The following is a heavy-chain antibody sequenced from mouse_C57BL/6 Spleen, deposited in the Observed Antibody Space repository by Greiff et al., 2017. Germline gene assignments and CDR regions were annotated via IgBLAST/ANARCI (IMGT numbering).Heavy chain of an antibody. CDR3: ARGGYGNDY. V-gene: IGHV1-62-2*01. D-gene: IGHD2-2*01. J-gene: IGHJ2*01. CDR2: IYPGSGSI. CDR1: GYTFTEYT. Sequence: QVQLKQSGAELVKPGASVKLSCKASGYTFTEYTIHWVKQRSGQGLEWIGWIYPGSGSIKYNEKFKGKATLTADKSSSTAYMELRSLTSEDSAVYFCARGGYGNDYWGQGTTLTVSS.